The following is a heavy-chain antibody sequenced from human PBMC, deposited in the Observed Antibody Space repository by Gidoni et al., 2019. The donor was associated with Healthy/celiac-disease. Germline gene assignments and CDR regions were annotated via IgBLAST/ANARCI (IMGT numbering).Heavy chain of an antibody. CDR2: IRSKADGGTT. CDR1: GFTFGAYA. Sequence: EVQLVESGGGLVQPGRSLRLSCTASGFTFGAYAMSWFRQAPGKGLEWVGCIRSKADGGTTEYAASVKGRFTISSDDSKSIAYLQMNSLKTEDAYVYDCTRFAVADRFDYWGQGTLVTVSS. V-gene: IGHV3-49*03. J-gene: IGHJ4*02. CDR3: TRFAVADRFDY. D-gene: IGHD6-19*01.